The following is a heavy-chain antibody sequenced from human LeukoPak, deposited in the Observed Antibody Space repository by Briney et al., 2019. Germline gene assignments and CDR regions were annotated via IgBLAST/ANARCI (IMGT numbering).Heavy chain of an antibody. CDR3: ARGISPGSGWYFDL. D-gene: IGHD6-19*01. J-gene: IGHJ3*01. CDR1: GGSITSSHW. Sequence: SGTLSLTCAGSGGSITSSHWWHWVRPRPGKGLECVGEIYHSGTTNYNPSLKSRVAISVDKSKNQFSLKLNSVTAADTSVYYCARGISPGSGWYFDLWGQGTLVTVSS. V-gene: IGHV4-4*02. CDR2: IYHSGTT.